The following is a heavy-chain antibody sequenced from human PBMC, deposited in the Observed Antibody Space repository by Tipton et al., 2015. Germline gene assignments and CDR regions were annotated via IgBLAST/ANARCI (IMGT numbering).Heavy chain of an antibody. J-gene: IGHJ4*02. CDR2: IYYSGST. D-gene: IGHD3-22*01. CDR3: ARSHYESAGSHYFDY. Sequence: TLSLTCTVSGGSISRYYWSWIRQPPGKGLEWIAYIYYSGSTNYNPSLKSRVTISVDTSKNQFSLKLSSVTATDTAIYYCARSHYESAGSHYFDYWGQGTLVTVSS. V-gene: IGHV4-59*01. CDR1: GGSISRYY.